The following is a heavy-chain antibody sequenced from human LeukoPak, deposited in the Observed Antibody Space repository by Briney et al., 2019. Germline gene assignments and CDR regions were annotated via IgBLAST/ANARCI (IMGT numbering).Heavy chain of an antibody. V-gene: IGHV3-53*01. J-gene: IGHJ3*02. Sequence: GGSLRLSCAASGFTVSSNYMSWGRQAPGKGLEWVSVIYSGGSTYYADSVKGRFTISRDNSKNTLYLQMNSLRAEDTAVYYCARGSGLAAFDIWGQGTMVTVSS. CDR1: GFTVSSNY. CDR2: IYSGGST. CDR3: ARGSGLAAFDI. D-gene: IGHD3-3*01.